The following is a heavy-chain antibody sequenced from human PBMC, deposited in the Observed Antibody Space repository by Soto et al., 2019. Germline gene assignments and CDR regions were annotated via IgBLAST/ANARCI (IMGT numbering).Heavy chain of an antibody. Sequence: SETLSLTCTVSGGSISSYYWSWIRQPPGKGLEWIGYIYYSGSTNYNPSLKSRVTISVDTSKNQFSLKLSSVTAADTAVYYCAREIGWGGLPEGAFGMWGQGTMVTVSS. J-gene: IGHJ3*01. V-gene: IGHV4-59*01. D-gene: IGHD6-19*01. CDR3: AREIGWGGLPEGAFGM. CDR2: IYYSGST. CDR1: GGSISSYY.